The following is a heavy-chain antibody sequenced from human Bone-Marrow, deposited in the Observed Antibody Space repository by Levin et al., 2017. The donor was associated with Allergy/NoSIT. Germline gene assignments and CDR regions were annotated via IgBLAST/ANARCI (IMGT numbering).Heavy chain of an antibody. D-gene: IGHD3-3*01. Sequence: PSETLSLTCTVSGGSISSGGYYWSWIRQHPGKGLEWIGYIYYSGSTYYNPSLKSRVTISVDTSKNQFSLKLSSVTAADTAVYYCARDRGYDFWSGYSRTNYYYGMDVWGQGTTVTVSS. CDR3: ARDRGYDFWSGYSRTNYYYGMDV. CDR2: IYYSGST. CDR1: GGSISSGGYY. J-gene: IGHJ6*02. V-gene: IGHV4-31*02.